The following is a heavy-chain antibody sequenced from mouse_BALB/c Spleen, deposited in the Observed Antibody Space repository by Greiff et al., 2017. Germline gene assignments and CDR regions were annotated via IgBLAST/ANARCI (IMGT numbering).Heavy chain of an antibody. CDR1: GYSFTSYW. CDR2: IDPSDSET. D-gene: IGHD2-14*01. CDR3: ARGYRYDGDY. J-gene: IGHJ2*01. Sequence: QVQLKESGPQLVRPGASVKISCKASGYSFTSYWMHWVKQRPGQGLEWIGMIDPSDSETRLNQKFKDKATLTVDKSSSTAYMQLSSPTSEDSAVYYCARGYRYDGDYWGQGTTLTVSS. V-gene: IGHV1S126*01.